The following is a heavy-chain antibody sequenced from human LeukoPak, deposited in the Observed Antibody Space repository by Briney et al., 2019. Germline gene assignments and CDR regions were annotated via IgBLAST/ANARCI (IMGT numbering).Heavy chain of an antibody. Sequence: PGRSLRLSCAASGFTFRTYGMHWVRQAPGKGLEWGAVISYDGSNKYYEDSVKGRFTISRDNSKNTLYLQMKRLRAQDTAGYYCAKPDTETDIVVVVAAPPPFDYWGQGTLVTVSS. CDR3: AKPDTETDIVVVVAAPPPFDY. J-gene: IGHJ4*02. D-gene: IGHD2-15*01. CDR1: GFTFRTYG. CDR2: ISYDGSNK. V-gene: IGHV3-30*18.